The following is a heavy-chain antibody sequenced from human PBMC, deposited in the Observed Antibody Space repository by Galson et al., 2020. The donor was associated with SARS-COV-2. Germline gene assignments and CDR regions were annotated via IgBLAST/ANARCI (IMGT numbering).Heavy chain of an antibody. CDR2: INPSDGST. D-gene: IGHD6-19*01. V-gene: IGHV1-46*01. Sequence: ASVKVSCKASGYTFTRYSMHWVRQAPGHGLEWLGLINPSDGSTTYAQKFQGRVTMTRDTSGTTVYMELSSLRSEDTAAYYCARDLTVAAQGDYWGQGTLVTVSS. CDR3: ARDLTVAAQGDY. J-gene: IGHJ4*02. CDR1: GYTFTRYS.